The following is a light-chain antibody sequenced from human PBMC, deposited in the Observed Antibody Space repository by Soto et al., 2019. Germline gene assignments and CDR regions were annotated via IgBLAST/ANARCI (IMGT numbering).Light chain of an antibody. CDR1: QVIRND. CDR2: AAS. V-gene: IGKV1-6*01. Sequence: AIQMTQSPSSLSASVGDRVTIACRASQVIRNDLGWYQQKPGKAPKLLIYAASSLQSGVPSRFSGSGSGTEFTLTISSLQPDDFATYYCQQLYTYPLTFGGGTKVDIK. J-gene: IGKJ4*02. CDR3: QQLYTYPLT.